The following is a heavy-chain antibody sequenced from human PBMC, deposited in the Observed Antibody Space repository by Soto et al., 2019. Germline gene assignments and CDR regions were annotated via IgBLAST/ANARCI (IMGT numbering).Heavy chain of an antibody. CDR1: GYSFHTYA. CDR2: ISGYNGNT. Sequence: QVQLVQSGAEVKKPGASVNVSYKASGYSFHTYAISWVRQAPGQGLEWVGWISGYNGNTNYAQKFQGRVTLTTDTSTKTAFMELSSLTGDDTAVYYCAREYGMDVW. J-gene: IGHJ6*01. CDR3: AREYGMDV. V-gene: IGHV1-18*01.